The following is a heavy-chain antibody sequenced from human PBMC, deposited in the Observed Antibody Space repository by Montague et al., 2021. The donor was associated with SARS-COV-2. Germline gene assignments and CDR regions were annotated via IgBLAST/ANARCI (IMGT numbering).Heavy chain of an antibody. V-gene: IGHV4-4*02. Sequence: SETLSLTCRVSGDSISTSTWWTWVRQTPGKGLEWIGEIFHSGTINYNPXXKSRVSISVDKSNNQFSLRLSSLIAAATAGYYCATLSRRTAAGTRDYFGLDVWGQGTTVVVSS. CDR1: GDSISTSTW. CDR2: IFHSGTI. J-gene: IGHJ6*02. CDR3: ATLSRRTAAGTRDYFGLDV. D-gene: IGHD6-13*01.